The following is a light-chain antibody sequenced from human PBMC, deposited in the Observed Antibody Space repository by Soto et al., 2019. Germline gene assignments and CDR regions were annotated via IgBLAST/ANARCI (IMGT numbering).Light chain of an antibody. CDR3: SSYTSSSTPFYV. Sequence: QSALTQPASVSGSPGQSITISCTGTSSDVGGYNYVSWYQQHPGKAPKLMIYEVSNRPSGVSNLFSGSKSGNTASLTISGLQAEDEADYYCSSYTSSSTPFYVFGTGTKLTVL. CDR2: EVS. CDR1: SSDVGGYNY. J-gene: IGLJ1*01. V-gene: IGLV2-14*01.